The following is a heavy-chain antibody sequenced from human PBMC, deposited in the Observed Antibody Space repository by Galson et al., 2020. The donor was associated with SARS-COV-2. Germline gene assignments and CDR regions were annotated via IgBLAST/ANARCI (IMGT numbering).Heavy chain of an antibody. CDR3: AREPARSTMMVVVNGWFDP. D-gene: IGHD3-22*01. J-gene: IGHJ5*02. V-gene: IGHV4-39*07. CDR2: THYSART. Sequence: SIRQPPGKGLEWIGRTHYSARTYHNPSLKSRATIAVDPSKNQFSLKLSSVTAADTAVDYCAREPARSTMMVVVNGWFDPWGQGTLVTVSS.